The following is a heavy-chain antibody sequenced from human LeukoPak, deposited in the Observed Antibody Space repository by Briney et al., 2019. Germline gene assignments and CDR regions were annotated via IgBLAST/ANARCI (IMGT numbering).Heavy chain of an antibody. Sequence: SETLSLTCTVSGGSISSYYWSWIRQPPGKGLEWIGYIYYSGSTNYNPSLESRVTISVDTSKNQFSLKLSSVTAADTAVYYCARLKELLNYYYYYLDVWGKGTTVTVSS. J-gene: IGHJ6*03. CDR2: IYYSGST. V-gene: IGHV4-59*01. CDR1: GGSISSYY. CDR3: ARLKELLNYYYYYLDV. D-gene: IGHD1-26*01.